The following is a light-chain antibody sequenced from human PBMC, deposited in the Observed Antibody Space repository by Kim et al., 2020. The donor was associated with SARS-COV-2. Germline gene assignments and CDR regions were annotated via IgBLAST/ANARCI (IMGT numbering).Light chain of an antibody. CDR2: GKN. CDR1: SLRSYY. CDR3: NFRDSSGNHSWV. J-gene: IGLJ3*02. Sequence: SSELTQDPAVSVALGQTVRITCQGDSLRSYYASWYQQKPGQAPVLVIYGKNNRPSGIPDRFSGSSSGNTASLTITGAQAEDEADYYCNFRDSSGNHSWVFGGGTKLTVL. V-gene: IGLV3-19*01.